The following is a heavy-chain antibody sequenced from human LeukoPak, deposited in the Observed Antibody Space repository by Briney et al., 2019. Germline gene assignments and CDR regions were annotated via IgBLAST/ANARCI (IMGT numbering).Heavy chain of an antibody. J-gene: IGHJ4*02. Sequence: PGGSLRLSCAASGFTFSSYAMSWVRQAPGKGLEWVSAISGSGGSTYYADSVKGRSTISRDNSKNTLYLQMNSLRAEDTAVYYCAKDWMSSWYYFDYWGQGTLVTVSS. CDR3: AKDWMSSWYYFDY. CDR1: GFTFSSYA. D-gene: IGHD6-13*01. CDR2: ISGSGGST. V-gene: IGHV3-23*01.